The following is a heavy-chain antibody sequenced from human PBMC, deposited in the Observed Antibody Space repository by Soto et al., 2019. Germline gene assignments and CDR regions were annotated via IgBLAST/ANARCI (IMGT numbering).Heavy chain of an antibody. V-gene: IGHV1-69*08. CDR2: IIPSLGIA. Sequence: QVQLVQSGAEVKKPGSSVKVSCTASGGTFSSYTISWVRQAPGQGLEWMGRIIPSLGIANYAQKFQGRVTITAEKSTSTAYMDLSSLRSEDTAVYYCAGDRGDDVVVPAAMRYYGMEVWGQGTTVTVSS. CDR1: GGTFSSYT. CDR3: AGDRGDDVVVPAAMRYYGMEV. J-gene: IGHJ6*02. D-gene: IGHD2-2*01.